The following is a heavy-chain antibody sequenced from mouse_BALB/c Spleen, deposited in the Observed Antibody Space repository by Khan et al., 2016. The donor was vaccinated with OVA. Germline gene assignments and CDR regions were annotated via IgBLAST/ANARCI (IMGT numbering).Heavy chain of an antibody. V-gene: IGHV1S137*01. J-gene: IGHJ3*01. CDR2: ISTYYGDA. D-gene: IGHD1-3*01. CDR1: GYTFTDFA. CDR3: AMGSGNSRFAN. Sequence: QVQLQQSGAELVRPGVSVKISCKGSGYTFTDFAMHWVKQSHAKSLEWIGVISTYYGDASYNQKFKGKATVTVDKSSSTAYMELARLTSEDSAIYYCAMGSGNSRFANWGQGSLVTVSA.